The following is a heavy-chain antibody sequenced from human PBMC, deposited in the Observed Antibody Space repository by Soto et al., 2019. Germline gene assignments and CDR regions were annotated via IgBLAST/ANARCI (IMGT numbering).Heavy chain of an antibody. CDR3: PRWGIAAGDY. Sequence: QVQLVESGGGVVQPGRSLRLSCAASGFTFSSYGMHWVRQAPGKGLEWVAVIWSDGGNKYYADSVKGRFTISRDNSKNTLYLKMNSRGAEDTAVYSCPRWGIAAGDYWGQGPLVTVSS. V-gene: IGHV3-33*01. CDR2: IWSDGGNK. CDR1: GFTFSSYG. J-gene: IGHJ4*02. D-gene: IGHD6-13*01.